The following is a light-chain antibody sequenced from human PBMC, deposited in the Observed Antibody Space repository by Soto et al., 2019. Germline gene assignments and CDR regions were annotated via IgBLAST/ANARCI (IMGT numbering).Light chain of an antibody. V-gene: IGLV2-14*01. Sequence: QSALTQPASVSGSPGQSITISCTGTSSDVGGYNYVSWYQQHPGKAPKLMIYDVSNRPSGVSNRFSGSKSGNTASLTISGLQAEDEADYYCSSYTSSSTPLVFGTGTKLHRP. CDR1: SSDVGGYNY. CDR2: DVS. J-gene: IGLJ1*01. CDR3: SSYTSSSTPLV.